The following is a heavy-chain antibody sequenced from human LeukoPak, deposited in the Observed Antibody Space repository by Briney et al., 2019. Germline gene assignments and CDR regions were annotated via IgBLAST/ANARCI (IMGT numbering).Heavy chain of an antibody. CDR2: IGGSDGGT. D-gene: IGHD4-23*01. Sequence: QPGGSLRLSCAASGFTFSNYNMAWVRQAPGKGLEWVSAIGGSDGGTHYADSVRGRFTISRDNSKNTLYLQMNSLRAEDTAVYYCARAPTTVVTPSHCWGQGTLVTVSS. CDR1: GFTFSNYN. V-gene: IGHV3-23*01. CDR3: ARAPTTVVTPSHC. J-gene: IGHJ4*02.